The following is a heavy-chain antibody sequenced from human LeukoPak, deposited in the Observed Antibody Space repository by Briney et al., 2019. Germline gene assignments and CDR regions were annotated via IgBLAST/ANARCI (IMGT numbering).Heavy chain of an antibody. CDR3: ARIEYSSSSVSSWFDP. J-gene: IGHJ5*02. V-gene: IGHV5-51*01. D-gene: IGHD6-6*01. CDR1: GYSFTSYW. CDR2: IYPGDSDT. Sequence: GESLKISCKGSGYSFTSYWIGWVRQMPGKGLEWMGIIYPGDSDTRYSPSFQGQVTISADKSISTAYLQWSSLKASDTAMYYCARIEYSSSSVSSWFDPWGQGTLVTVSS.